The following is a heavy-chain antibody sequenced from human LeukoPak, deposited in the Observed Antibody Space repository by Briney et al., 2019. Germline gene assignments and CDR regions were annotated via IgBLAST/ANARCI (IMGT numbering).Heavy chain of an antibody. D-gene: IGHD3-22*01. J-gene: IGHJ4*02. Sequence: SVTLACKASAYTFTTYCISWVRHPRGQGLDWKGSISAYSVYTTYAQKFQGRVTMTRDTSTSTAYMELRSLRSDDTAVYLCARERDRMYYYESSDYRFDYWGRGTLVSVFS. CDR3: ARERDRMYYYESSDYRFDY. V-gene: IGHV1-18*01. CDR2: ISAYSVYT. CDR1: AYTFTTYC.